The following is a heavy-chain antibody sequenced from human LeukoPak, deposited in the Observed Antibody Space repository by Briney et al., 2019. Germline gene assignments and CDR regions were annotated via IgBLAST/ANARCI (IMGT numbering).Heavy chain of an antibody. CDR1: GFTFSSYG. CDR2: ISYDGSNK. CDR3: AKAAVAGPGEDY. J-gene: IGHJ4*02. Sequence: GRSLRLSCAASGFTFSSYGMHWVRQAPGKGLEWVAVISYDGSNKYYADSVKGRFTISRDNSKNTLYLQMNSLRAEDTAVYYCAKAAVAGPGEDYWGQGTLVTVPS. V-gene: IGHV3-30*18. D-gene: IGHD6-19*01.